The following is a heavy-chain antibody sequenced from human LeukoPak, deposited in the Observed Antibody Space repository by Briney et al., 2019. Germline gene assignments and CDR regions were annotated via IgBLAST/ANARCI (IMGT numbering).Heavy chain of an antibody. Sequence: SETLSLTCTVSGGSISSSSYYWGWIRQPPGKGLEWIGSIYYSGSTYYNPSLKSRVTISVDTSKNQFSLKLSSVTAADTAVYYCARDFPKYYYDSSGYYDDYWGQGTLVTVSS. J-gene: IGHJ4*02. V-gene: IGHV4-39*07. CDR3: ARDFPKYYYDSSGYYDDY. CDR2: IYYSGST. CDR1: GGSISSSSYY. D-gene: IGHD3-22*01.